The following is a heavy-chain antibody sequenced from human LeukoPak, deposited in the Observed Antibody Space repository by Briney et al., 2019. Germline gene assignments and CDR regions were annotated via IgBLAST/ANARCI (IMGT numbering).Heavy chain of an antibody. CDR3: ARGIVVVPAAIPSAISY. V-gene: IGHV1-2*02. D-gene: IGHD2-2*02. Sequence: ASVKVSCKASGYTFTGYYMHWVRQAPGQGLEWMGWINPNSGGTNYAQKFQGRVTMTRDTSISAAYMELSRLRSDDTAVYYCARGIVVVPAAIPSAISYWGQGTLVTVFS. CDR1: GYTFTGYY. CDR2: INPNSGGT. J-gene: IGHJ4*02.